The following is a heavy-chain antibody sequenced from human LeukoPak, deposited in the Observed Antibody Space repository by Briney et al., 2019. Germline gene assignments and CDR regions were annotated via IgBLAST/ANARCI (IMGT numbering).Heavy chain of an antibody. CDR2: ISPYNGDT. Sequence: ASVKVSCKASGYTFTSYGISWVRQAPGQGLEWMGWISPYNGDTDYAQKLQGRVGITTDTSTSTAYMELRSLRSDDTAVYFCARNGAAAGLYYMDVWGKGTTVTISS. CDR3: ARNGAAAGLYYMDV. J-gene: IGHJ6*03. V-gene: IGHV1-18*01. D-gene: IGHD6-13*01. CDR1: GYTFTSYG.